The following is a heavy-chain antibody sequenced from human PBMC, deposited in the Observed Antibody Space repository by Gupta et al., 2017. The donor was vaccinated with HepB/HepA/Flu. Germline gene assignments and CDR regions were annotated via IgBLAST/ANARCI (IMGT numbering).Heavy chain of an antibody. D-gene: IGHD3-10*01. V-gene: IGHV3-53*04. CDR3: ARDPVRFGGRYYYYYGMDV. J-gene: IGHJ6*02. CDR2: IYSGGST. Sequence: EVQLVESGGGLVQPGGSLRLSFAASVFTVSCNYMSWVRQAPRKGLEWFSVIYSGGSTYYADSVKGRFTISRHNSKTTLYLQMNSLRAEDTAVYYGARDPVRFGGRYYYYYGMDVWGQGTTVTVSS. CDR1: VFTVSCNY.